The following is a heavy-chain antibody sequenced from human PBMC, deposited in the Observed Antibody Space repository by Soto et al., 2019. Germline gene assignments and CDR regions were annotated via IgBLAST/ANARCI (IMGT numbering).Heavy chain of an antibody. CDR1: GFTVSSNY. D-gene: IGHD3-16*01. CDR3: AGGKAKYYFDY. V-gene: IGHV3-66*01. Sequence: EVQLVESGGGLVQPGGSLRLSCAASGFTVSSNYMIWVRQAPGKGLEWVSVFSSGGGTYYTDSVKGRFTISRDNSKNTLYLQMNTLGADDTAVYYCAGGKAKYYFDYWGQGSLVTVSS. CDR2: FSSGGGT. J-gene: IGHJ4*02.